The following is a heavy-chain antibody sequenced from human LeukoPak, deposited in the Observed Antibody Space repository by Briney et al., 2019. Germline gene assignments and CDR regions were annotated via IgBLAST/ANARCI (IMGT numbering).Heavy chain of an antibody. CDR3: ASGEYSSSCDAFDI. D-gene: IGHD6-6*01. CDR2: IYYSGST. V-gene: IGHV4-30-4*08. J-gene: IGHJ3*02. CDR1: GGSISSGDYY. Sequence: SETLSLTCTVSGGSISSGDYYWRWIRQPPGTGLEWIGYIYYSGSTYYNPSLKSRVTISVDTSKNQFSLKLSSVTAADTAVYYCASGEYSSSCDAFDIWGQGTMVTVSS.